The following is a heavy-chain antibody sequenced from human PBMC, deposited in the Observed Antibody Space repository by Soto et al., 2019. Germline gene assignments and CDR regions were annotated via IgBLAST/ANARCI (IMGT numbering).Heavy chain of an antibody. V-gene: IGHV4-39*01. Sequence: SETLSFTCSVSGDSITTNGYYWGWIRQPPGKGLQWIGNVYSTGSTFSNPSLTSRVFISVDTSKNQFSLKLSSVTAADTAVYYCARSTMVRGVIINYSGMDVWGQGTTVTVSS. CDR1: GDSITTNGYY. CDR2: VYSTGST. J-gene: IGHJ6*02. CDR3: ARSTMVRGVIINYSGMDV. D-gene: IGHD3-10*01.